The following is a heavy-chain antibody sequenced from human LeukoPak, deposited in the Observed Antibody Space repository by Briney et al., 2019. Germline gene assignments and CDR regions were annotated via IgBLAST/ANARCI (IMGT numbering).Heavy chain of an antibody. V-gene: IGHV3-15*01. D-gene: IGHD2-2*01. Sequence: GGSLRLSCAASGFTFSNAWMSWVRQAPGKGLEWVGRIKSRTDGGTTDYAAPVKGRFTISRDDSKNTLYLQMNSLKTEDTAVYYCTTVLGYCSSTSCLGYFDYWGQGTLVTVSS. CDR2: IKSRTDGGTT. CDR1: GFTFSNAW. CDR3: TTVLGYCSSTSCLGYFDY. J-gene: IGHJ4*02.